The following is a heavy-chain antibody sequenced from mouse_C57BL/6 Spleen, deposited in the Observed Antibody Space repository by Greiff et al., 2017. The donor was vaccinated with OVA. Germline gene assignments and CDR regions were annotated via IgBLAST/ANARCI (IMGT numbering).Heavy chain of an antibody. J-gene: IGHJ3*01. V-gene: IGHV1-53*01. CDR1: GYTFTSYW. Sequence: VQLQQPGTELVKPGASVKLSCKASGYTFTSYWMHWVKQRPGQGLEWIGNINPSNGGTNYNEKFKSKATLTVDQSSSTAYMQLSSLTSEDSAVYYCARAGYDYDGLWFAYWGQGTLVTVSA. D-gene: IGHD2-4*01. CDR3: ARAGYDYDGLWFAY. CDR2: INPSNGGT.